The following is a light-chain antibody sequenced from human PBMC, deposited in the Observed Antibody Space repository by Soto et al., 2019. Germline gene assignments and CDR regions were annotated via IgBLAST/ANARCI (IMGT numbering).Light chain of an antibody. J-gene: IGLJ1*01. CDR2: DVT. CDR1: SSDIGAYDY. V-gene: IGLV2-8*01. CDR3: SSLAGGYAYV. Sequence: QSALTQPPSASGSPGQSVAISCTGTSSDIGAYDYVSWYQQYPGKAPKLMIYDVTKRPSGVPDRFSGSKSGNTASLSVSGLQAEDEADYYCSSLAGGYAYVFGTGTKVTVL.